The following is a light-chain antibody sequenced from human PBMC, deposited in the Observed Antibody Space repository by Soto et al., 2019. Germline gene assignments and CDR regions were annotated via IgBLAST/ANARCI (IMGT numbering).Light chain of an antibody. J-gene: IGLJ7*01. CDR3: CSYAGTSTHTV. Sequence: QSALTQPASVSGSPGQSITISCTGTSSDVGSYNLVSWYQQHPGKAPKLMISEVSKRPSGISDRFSGSKSGSTVSLTISGLQAEDEADYYCCSYAGTSTHTVFGGGTQLTVL. CDR2: EVS. V-gene: IGLV2-23*02. CDR1: SSDVGSYNL.